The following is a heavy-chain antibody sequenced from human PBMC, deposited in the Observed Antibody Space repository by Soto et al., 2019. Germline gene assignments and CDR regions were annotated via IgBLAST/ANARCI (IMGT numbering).Heavy chain of an antibody. Sequence: QLQLQESGSGLVKPSQTLSLTCAVSGGSISSGGYSWSWIRQPPGKGLEWIGYIYHSGSTYYNPSLNARVPISGARSKNQFSLKLSAVTAADTAVSYCASSHAGAHITAAVHWGQGTLVTVSS. CDR2: IYHSGST. D-gene: IGHD6-13*01. CDR3: ASSHAGAHITAAVH. J-gene: IGHJ4*02. V-gene: IGHV4-30-2*01. CDR1: GGSISSGGYS.